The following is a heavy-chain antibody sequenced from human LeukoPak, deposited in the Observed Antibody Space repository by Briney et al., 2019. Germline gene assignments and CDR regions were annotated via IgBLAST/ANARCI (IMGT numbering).Heavy chain of an antibody. CDR1: GGTFSSYA. J-gene: IGHJ3*02. D-gene: IGHD5-24*01. CDR2: IIPIFGTA. Sequence: SAKVSCKASGGTFSSYAISWVRQAPGQGLEWMGGIIPIFGTANYAQKFQGRVTITTDESTSTAYMELSSLRSEDTAVYYCARAPSPRAWLQWLGAFDIWGQGTMVTVSS. CDR3: ARAPSPRAWLQWLGAFDI. V-gene: IGHV1-69*05.